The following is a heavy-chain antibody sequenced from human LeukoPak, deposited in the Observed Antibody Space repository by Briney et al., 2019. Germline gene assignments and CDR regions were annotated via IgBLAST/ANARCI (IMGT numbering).Heavy chain of an antibody. J-gene: IGHJ2*01. CDR3: ARDRSITGTTRYFDL. CDR2: IYHSGST. Sequence: PSGTLSLTCAVSGGSISSSNWWSWVRQPPGKGLEWIGEIYHSGSTNYNPSLKSRVTISVDKSKNQFSLKLSSVTAADTAVYYCARDRSITGTTRYFDLWGRGTLVTVSS. V-gene: IGHV4-4*02. D-gene: IGHD1-7*01. CDR1: GGSISSSNW.